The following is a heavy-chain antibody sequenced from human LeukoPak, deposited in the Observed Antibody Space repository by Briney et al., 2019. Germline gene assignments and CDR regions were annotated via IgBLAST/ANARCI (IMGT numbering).Heavy chain of an antibody. Sequence: ASVKVSCKASGYTFTGYYMHWVRQAPGQGLEWMGGIIPIFGTANYAQKFQGRVTITADESTSTAYMELSSLRSEDTAVYYCARGPPYCSGGSCYIRYFDYWGQGTLVTVSS. CDR2: IIPIFGTA. J-gene: IGHJ4*02. D-gene: IGHD2-15*01. CDR3: ARGPPYCSGGSCYIRYFDY. CDR1: GYTFTGYY. V-gene: IGHV1-69*13.